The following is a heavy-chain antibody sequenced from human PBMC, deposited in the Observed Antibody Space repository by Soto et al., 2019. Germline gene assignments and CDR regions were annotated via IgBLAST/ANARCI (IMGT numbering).Heavy chain of an antibody. CDR2: IYPGDSDT. Sequence: PGESLKISCKGSGDSFTSYWIGWVRQMPGKGLEWMGIIYPGDSDTRYSPSFQGQVTISADKSISTAYLQWSSLKASDTAMYYCARQGGSVSYAYYYYGMDVWSQGTTVTVSS. V-gene: IGHV5-51*01. CDR3: ARQGGSVSYAYYYYGMDV. J-gene: IGHJ6*02. CDR1: GDSFTSYW. D-gene: IGHD3-10*01.